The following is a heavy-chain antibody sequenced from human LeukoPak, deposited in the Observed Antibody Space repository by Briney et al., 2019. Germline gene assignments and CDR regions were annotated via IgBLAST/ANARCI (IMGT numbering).Heavy chain of an antibody. CDR2: IYYSGST. V-gene: IGHV4-59*12. J-gene: IGHJ4*02. CDR3: ARDRAFGKERGYITGYSYGEFDY. D-gene: IGHD5-18*01. Sequence: SETLSLTCTVSGGSISSYYWSWIRQPPGKGLEWIGYIYYSGSTYYNPSLKSRVTISVDTSKNQFSLKLSSVTAADTAVYYCARDRAFGKERGYITGYSYGEFDYWGQGTLVTVSS. CDR1: GGSISSYY.